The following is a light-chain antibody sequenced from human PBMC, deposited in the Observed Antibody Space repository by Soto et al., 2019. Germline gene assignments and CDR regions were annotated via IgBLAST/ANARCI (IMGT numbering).Light chain of an antibody. J-gene: IGKJ1*01. CDR1: QAIRSTS. CDR3: QHYSDSTWT. Sequence: EIVLTQSPGTLSLSPGEGATLSCRASQAIRSTSLVLYQKKPGQAPRLLMYGGSTRASGFPDRFSGRGFETDFTLTISEVEPEDFAVYFCQHYSDSTWTFGQGTRVEI. CDR2: GGS. V-gene: IGKV3-20*01.